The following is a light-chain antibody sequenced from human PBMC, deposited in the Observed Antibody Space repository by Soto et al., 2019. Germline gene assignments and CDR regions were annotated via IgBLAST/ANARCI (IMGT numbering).Light chain of an antibody. V-gene: IGLV1-40*01. Sequence: QSVLTQPPSVSGAPGQRVTISCTGSSSNIGAGFDVHWYHQIAGTAPKLLIYYNNQRPSGVPDRFSGSRSGTSASLAIVGLRSEDEAVYYCAAWDASLSACVFGNGTKLTVL. CDR3: AAWDASLSACV. CDR1: SSNIGAGFD. J-gene: IGLJ1*01. CDR2: YNN.